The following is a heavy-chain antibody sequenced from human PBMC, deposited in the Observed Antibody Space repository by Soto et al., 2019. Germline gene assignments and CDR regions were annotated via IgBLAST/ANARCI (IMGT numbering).Heavy chain of an antibody. Sequence: QITLKESGPTLVKPTQTLTLTCTFSGISLITSGVGGDWIRQPPATALQRLALIYWDDDKRYSPSLKTRLTTTKESSKTQVVLTMTNMDPVDKATYYCAHRHVRSRAATVTTGQAFDIWGQGTMVTVSS. CDR2: IYWDDDK. CDR3: AHRHVRSRAATVTTGQAFDI. CDR1: GISLITSGVG. V-gene: IGHV2-5*02. D-gene: IGHD4-17*01. J-gene: IGHJ3*02.